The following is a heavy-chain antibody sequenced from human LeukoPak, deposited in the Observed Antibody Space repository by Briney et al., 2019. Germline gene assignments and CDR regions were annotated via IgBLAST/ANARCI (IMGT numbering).Heavy chain of an antibody. CDR3: ARCGPPFGDLPFEY. J-gene: IGHJ4*02. V-gene: IGHV4-30-4*08. Sequence: PSETLSLTCTFSGGSISSGDYYWSWIRQPPGKGLEWIGYIYYSGSTYYNPSLKSRVTISVDTSKNQFSLKLSSVTAADTAVYYCARCGPPFGDLPFEYWGQGTLDTVSS. D-gene: IGHD3-10*01. CDR2: IYYSGST. CDR1: GGSISSGDYY.